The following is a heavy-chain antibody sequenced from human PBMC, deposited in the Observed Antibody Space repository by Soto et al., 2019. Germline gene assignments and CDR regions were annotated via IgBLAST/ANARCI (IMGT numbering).Heavy chain of an antibody. V-gene: IGHV3-33*01. CDR2: IWFDGSDK. CDR3: ARLYGSAASCYSVGAFEI. Sequence: QVQLVESGGGVVQPGRSLRLSCAASGFTFSSYGMHWVRQAPGKGLEWVALIWFDGSDKYYTESVKGRFTISRDNSTRPLFLQMNRLSAEDTAVYYYARLYGSAASCYSVGAFEIRGQGTMVTVSS. J-gene: IGHJ3*02. CDR1: GFTFSSYG. D-gene: IGHD2-15*01.